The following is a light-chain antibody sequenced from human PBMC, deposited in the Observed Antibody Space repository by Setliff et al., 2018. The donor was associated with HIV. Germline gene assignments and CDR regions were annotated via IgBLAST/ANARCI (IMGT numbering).Light chain of an antibody. CDR2: EVS. CDR3: SSYAGSNNYV. V-gene: IGLV2-8*01. Sequence: QSALTQPPSASGSPGQSVTISCTGTTSDIGGYNYVSWYQQHPGKAPKLMIYEVSKRPSGAPDRFSGSKSGNTASLTVSGLQAEDEADYYCSSYAGSNNYVFGIGTKV. J-gene: IGLJ1*01. CDR1: TSDIGGYNY.